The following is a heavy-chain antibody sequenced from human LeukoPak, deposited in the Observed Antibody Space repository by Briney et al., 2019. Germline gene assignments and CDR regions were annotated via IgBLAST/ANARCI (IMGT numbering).Heavy chain of an antibody. V-gene: IGHV4-30-4*08. Sequence: SETLSLTCTVSGGSISSGDYYWSWIRQPPGKGLEWIGYIYYSGSTNYNPSLKSRVTISVDTSKNQFSLKLSSVTAADTAVYYCARVAGGSGSYYDYWGQGTLVTVSS. CDR2: IYYSGST. CDR3: ARVAGGSGSYYDY. J-gene: IGHJ4*02. D-gene: IGHD1-26*01. CDR1: GGSISSGDYY.